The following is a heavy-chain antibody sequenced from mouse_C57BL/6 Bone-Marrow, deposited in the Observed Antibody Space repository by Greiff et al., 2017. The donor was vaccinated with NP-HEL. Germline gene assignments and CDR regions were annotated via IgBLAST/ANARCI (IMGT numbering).Heavy chain of an antibody. D-gene: IGHD2-4*01. Sequence: VQLKESGGDLVKPGGSLKLSCAASGFTFSSYGMSWVRQTPDKRLEWVATISSGGSYTYYPDSVKGRFTISRDNAKNTLYLQMSSLKSEDTAMYYCARHDYDYDVWYFDVWGTGTTVTVSS. V-gene: IGHV5-6*01. J-gene: IGHJ1*03. CDR1: GFTFSSYG. CDR2: ISSGGSYT. CDR3: ARHDYDYDVWYFDV.